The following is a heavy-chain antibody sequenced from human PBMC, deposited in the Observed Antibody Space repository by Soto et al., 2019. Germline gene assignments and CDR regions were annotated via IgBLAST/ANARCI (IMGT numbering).Heavy chain of an antibody. CDR1: GFTFSSYG. J-gene: IGHJ4*02. V-gene: IGHV3-30*18. Sequence: QVQLVESGGGVVQPGRSLRLSCAASGFTFSSYGMHWVRQAPGKGLEWVAVISYDGSNKYYADSVKGRFTISRDNFKNTRYMQMNSLRAEDTAVYDCAKDSRIVVVAAPSDYWGQGTLVTVSS. CDR2: ISYDGSNK. CDR3: AKDSRIVVVAAPSDY. D-gene: IGHD2-21*02.